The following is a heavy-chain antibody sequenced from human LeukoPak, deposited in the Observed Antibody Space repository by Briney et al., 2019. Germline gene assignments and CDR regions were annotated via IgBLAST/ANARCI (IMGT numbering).Heavy chain of an antibody. CDR3: ARGSGKIAAAGTASFV. V-gene: IGHV4-39*07. CDR2: IYYSGST. CDR1: GGFISSSSYY. D-gene: IGHD6-13*01. Sequence: SETLSLTCTVSGGFISSSSYYWVWIRQPPGKGLEWIGSIYYSGSTYYNPSLKSRVTISVDTSKNQFSLKLSSVTAADTAVYYCARGSGKIAAAGTASFVWGQGTLVTVSS. J-gene: IGHJ4*02.